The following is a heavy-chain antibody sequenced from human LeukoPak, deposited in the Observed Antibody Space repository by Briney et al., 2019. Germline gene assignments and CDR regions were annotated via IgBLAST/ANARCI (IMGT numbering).Heavy chain of an antibody. CDR3: VRGSGNYGTVDY. D-gene: IGHD1-26*01. J-gene: IGHJ4*02. CDR1: GFTFDDYA. V-gene: IGHV3-20*01. CDR2: INWNGGST. Sequence: GGSLRLSCAASGFTFDDYAMSWVRQAPGKGLEWVSGINWNGGSTGYADSVKGRFTISRDNAKNSLYLQMNSLRAEDTALYHCVRGSGNYGTVDYWGQGTLVTVYS.